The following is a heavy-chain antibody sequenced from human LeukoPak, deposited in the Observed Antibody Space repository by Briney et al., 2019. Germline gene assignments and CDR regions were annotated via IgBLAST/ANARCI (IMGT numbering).Heavy chain of an antibody. CDR3: ARAAPNYGGNSWFDY. J-gene: IGHJ4*02. V-gene: IGHV3-21*01. CDR1: GFTFSSYA. Sequence: GGSLRLSCSASGFTFSSYAMNWVRQAPGKGLEWVSSISSSSSYIYYADSVKGRFTISRDNAKNSLYLQMNSLRAEDTAVYYCARAAPNYGGNSWFDYWGQGTLVTVSS. D-gene: IGHD4-23*01. CDR2: ISSSSSYI.